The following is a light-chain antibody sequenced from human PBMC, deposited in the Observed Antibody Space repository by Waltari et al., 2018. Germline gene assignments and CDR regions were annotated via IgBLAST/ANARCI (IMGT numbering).Light chain of an antibody. J-gene: IGKJ1*01. V-gene: IGKV1-5*03. CDR2: KAS. Sequence: DIQMTQSPSTLSASVGDRVTLTCRARQSISSWLAWYQQKPGKAPKLLIYKASTLGRGIPSRFSGSGSGTEFTLTISSLQPDDFATYYCQQYNTNSPWTFGQGTKVEIK. CDR3: QQYNTNSPWT. CDR1: QSISSW.